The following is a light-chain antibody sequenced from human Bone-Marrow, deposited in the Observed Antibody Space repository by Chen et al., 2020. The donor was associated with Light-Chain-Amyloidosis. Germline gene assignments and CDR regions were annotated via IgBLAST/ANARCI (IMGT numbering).Light chain of an antibody. V-gene: IGLV3-21*02. CDR3: QVWDRSSDRPV. J-gene: IGLJ3*02. Sequence: SYVLTQPSSVSVAPGQTATIAFGGNNIGSTSVHWYQQTPGQAPLLVVYDDRDRPSGIPERLSGSKSGNAATLTISRVEAGDEADYYCQVWDRSSDRPVFGGGTKLTVL. CDR1: NIGSTS. CDR2: DDR.